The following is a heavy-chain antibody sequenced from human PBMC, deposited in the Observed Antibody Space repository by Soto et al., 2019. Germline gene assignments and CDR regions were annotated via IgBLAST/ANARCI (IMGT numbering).Heavy chain of an antibody. V-gene: IGHV3-13*01. CDR1: GFTFSSYD. J-gene: IGHJ4*02. Sequence: GGSLRLSCAASGFTFSSYDMHWVRQATGKGLEWVSAIGTAGDTYYPGSVKGRFTISRDNAKNSLYLQMNSLRAGDTAVYYCARVGRDKEVDYWGQGTLVTVSS. D-gene: IGHD2-15*01. CDR2: IGTAGDT. CDR3: ARVGRDKEVDY.